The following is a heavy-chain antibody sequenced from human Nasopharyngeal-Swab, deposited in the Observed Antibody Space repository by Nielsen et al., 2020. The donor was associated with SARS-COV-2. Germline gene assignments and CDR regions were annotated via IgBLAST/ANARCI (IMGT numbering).Heavy chain of an antibody. D-gene: IGHD3-9*01. CDR2: IYYSGST. V-gene: IGHV4-59*01. J-gene: IGHJ4*02. Sequence: SETLSLTCTVSGGSISSYYWSWIRQPPGKGLEWIGYIYYSGSTNYNPSLKSRVTISVDTSKNQFSLKLSSVTAADTAVYYCARNHYDILTGYYPYYFDYWGQGTLVTASS. CDR1: GGSISSYY. CDR3: ARNHYDILTGYYPYYFDY.